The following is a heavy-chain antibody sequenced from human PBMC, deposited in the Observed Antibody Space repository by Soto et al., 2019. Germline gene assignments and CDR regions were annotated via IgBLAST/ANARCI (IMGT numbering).Heavy chain of an antibody. CDR2: IYYSGST. CDR1: GGSLSSYY. V-gene: IGHV4-59*01. J-gene: IGHJ6*02. Sequence: PSETLSLTRTVSGGSLSSYYWSWIRQPPGKGLEWIGYIYYSGSTNYNPSLKSRVTISVDTSKNQFSLKLSSVTAADTVVYYWARVGLYLDYYYGMDVWGQGTTVTVSS. CDR3: ARVGLYLDYYYGMDV. D-gene: IGHD2-15*01.